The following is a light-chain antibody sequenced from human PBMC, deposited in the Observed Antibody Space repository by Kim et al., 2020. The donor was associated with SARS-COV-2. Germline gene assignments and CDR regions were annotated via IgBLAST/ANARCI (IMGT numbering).Light chain of an antibody. CDR2: GAS. V-gene: IGKV3-15*01. Sequence: VSPGERATLSCRASQSVNSNFAWYQQKPGQSPRLLIFGASTRATGIPARFGGSGSGTEFTLTISSLQSEDFAVYYCQQYNTWPRTFGQGTKVDIK. J-gene: IGKJ1*01. CDR1: QSVNSN. CDR3: QQYNTWPRT.